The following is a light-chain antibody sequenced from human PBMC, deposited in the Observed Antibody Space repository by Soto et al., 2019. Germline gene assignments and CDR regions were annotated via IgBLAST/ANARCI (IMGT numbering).Light chain of an antibody. CDR2: DVS. J-gene: IGKJ4*01. CDR1: QGVSSA. CDR3: HQSESHPFT. Sequence: AIQLTQSPSSLSASVGDRVTITCRPSQGVSSALAWYQQKPGKPPKLLVHDVSTLEGGVPSRFSGSGSGTDFTLTISNLQPEDSATYHCHQSESHPFTFAGGTMVETK. V-gene: IGKV1-13*02.